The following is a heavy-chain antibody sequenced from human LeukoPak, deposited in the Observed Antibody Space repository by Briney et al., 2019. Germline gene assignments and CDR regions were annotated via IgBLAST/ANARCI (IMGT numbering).Heavy chain of an antibody. Sequence: GGSLRLSCAASGFTFSSYWMSWVRQAPWKGLEWVANIKQDGSEKYYVDSVKGRFTISRHNSKNTLYLQMNSLRSEDTAVYYCARALTGFDFWSGYVPFGYWGQGTLVTVSS. D-gene: IGHD3-3*01. CDR1: GFTFSSYW. V-gene: IGHV3-7*03. CDR2: IKQDGSEK. J-gene: IGHJ4*02. CDR3: ARALTGFDFWSGYVPFGY.